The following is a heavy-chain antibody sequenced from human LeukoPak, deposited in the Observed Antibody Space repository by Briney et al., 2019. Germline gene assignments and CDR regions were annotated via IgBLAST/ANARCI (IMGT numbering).Heavy chain of an antibody. CDR3: ARFRPGEYFHL. J-gene: IGHJ1*01. CDR2: IYYSGGT. D-gene: IGHD3-10*01. V-gene: IGHV4-59*01. CDR1: GGSISSDY. Sequence: PETLSLTCTVSGGSISSDYWSWIRQPPGKGLEWIGYIYYSGGTNYNSSLKSRVTISVDTSKNQFSLKLTSVTAADTAVYYCARFRPGEYFHLWGQGT.